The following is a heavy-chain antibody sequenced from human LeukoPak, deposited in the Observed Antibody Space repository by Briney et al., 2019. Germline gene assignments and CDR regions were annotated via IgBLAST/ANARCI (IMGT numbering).Heavy chain of an antibody. CDR1: GGSISSYY. CDR2: IYYSGST. J-gene: IGHJ4*02. Sequence: PSETLSLTCTVSGGSISSYYWSWIRQPPGKGLEWIGYIYYSGSTNYNPSLKSRVTISVDTSKNQFSLKLSSVTAADTAVYYCARDGSGIPYYGSGSYDCWGQGTLVTVSS. CDR3: ARDGSGIPYYGSGSYDC. V-gene: IGHV4-59*01. D-gene: IGHD3-10*01.